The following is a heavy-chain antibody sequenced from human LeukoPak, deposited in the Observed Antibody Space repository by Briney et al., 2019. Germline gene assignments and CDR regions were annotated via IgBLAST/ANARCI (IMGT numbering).Heavy chain of an antibody. J-gene: IGHJ3*02. D-gene: IGHD2-2*01. CDR3: ARAPYSDIVVVPALAFDI. Sequence: SETLSLTCTVSGYSISSGYYWGWIRQPPGKGLEWIGSIYHSGSTYYNPSLKSRVTMSMDTSKNQFSLKLSSVTAADTAVYYCARAPYSDIVVVPALAFDIWGQGTMVTVSS. CDR1: GYSISSGYY. CDR2: IYHSGST. V-gene: IGHV4-38-2*02.